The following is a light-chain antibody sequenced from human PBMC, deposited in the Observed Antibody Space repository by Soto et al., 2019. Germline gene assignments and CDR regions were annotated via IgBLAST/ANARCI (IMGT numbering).Light chain of an antibody. CDR3: TSYTSSITYV. CDR2: EVS. CDR1: SSDVGGYNY. V-gene: IGLV2-14*01. J-gene: IGLJ1*01. Sequence: QSVLTQPASVSGSPGQSITISYTGTSSDVGGYNYVSWYQQHPGKAPKLMIYEVSNRPSGVSNRFSGSKSGNTASLTISGLQAEDEADYYCTSYTSSITYVFGNGTKVTVL.